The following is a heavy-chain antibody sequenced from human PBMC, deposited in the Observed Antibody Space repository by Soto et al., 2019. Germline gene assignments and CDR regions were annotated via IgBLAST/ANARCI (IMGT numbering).Heavy chain of an antibody. CDR3: ARDGRDGYNFGAFDI. CDR2: IYYSGST. Sequence: SETLSLTCTVSGGSISSYYWSWIRQPPGKGLEWIGYIYYSGSTNYNPSLKSRVTISVDTSKNQFSLKLSSVTAADTAVYYCARDGRDGYNFGAFDIWGQGTMVTV. CDR1: GGSISSYY. J-gene: IGHJ3*02. D-gene: IGHD5-12*01. V-gene: IGHV4-59*01.